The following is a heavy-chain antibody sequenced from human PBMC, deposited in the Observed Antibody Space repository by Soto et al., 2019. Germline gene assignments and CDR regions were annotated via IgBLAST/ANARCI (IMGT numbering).Heavy chain of an antibody. CDR1: GGSIDTYY. Sequence: SETLSLTCSVSGGSIDTYYWTWFRQAPGKGLECIGNIYYSGTTNLNPALESRVTMSIDRAKKQFSLTLSSVTAADTAVYYCARTAGTLDNFWSGYGYDMWGLGTKVTGSS. CDR3: ARTAGTLDNFWSGYGYDM. V-gene: IGHV4-59*03. D-gene: IGHD5-18*01. J-gene: IGHJ6*01. CDR2: IYYSGTT.